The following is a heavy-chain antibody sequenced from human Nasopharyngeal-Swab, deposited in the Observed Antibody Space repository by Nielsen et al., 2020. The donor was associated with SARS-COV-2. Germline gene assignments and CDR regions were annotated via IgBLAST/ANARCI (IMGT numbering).Heavy chain of an antibody. CDR3: ARGLYSSGFSYYYYGMDV. V-gene: IGHV1-8*01. CDR2: MNPNSGNT. D-gene: IGHD6-19*01. J-gene: IGHJ6*02. Sequence: WVRQAPGQGLEWMGWMNPNSGNTGYAQKFQGRVTMTRNTSISTAYMELNSLRSEDTAVYYCARGLYSSGFSYYYYGMDVWGQGTTVTVSS.